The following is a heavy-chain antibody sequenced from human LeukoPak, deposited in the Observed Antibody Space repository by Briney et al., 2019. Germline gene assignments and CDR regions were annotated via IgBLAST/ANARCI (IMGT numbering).Heavy chain of an antibody. CDR1: GFTFSRYS. CDR3: ASDGGDTYYDILTGYWGCYYYYYYGMDV. D-gene: IGHD3-9*01. J-gene: IGHJ6*04. Sequence: GGPLRLSCAASGFTFSRYSMNGVRQATGKGLECVSSISSSRSYIFYADSVKGRFTISRDNAKISVYLQMNSLRAEDTAVYYCASDGGDTYYDILTGYWGCYYYYYYGMDVWGKGTTVTVSS. CDR2: ISSSRSYI. V-gene: IGHV3-21*01.